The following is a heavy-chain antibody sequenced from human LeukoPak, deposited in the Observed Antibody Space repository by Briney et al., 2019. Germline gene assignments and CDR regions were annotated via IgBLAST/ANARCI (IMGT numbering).Heavy chain of an antibody. Sequence: GSLRLSCAASGFTFSSYAMSWVRQAPGEVLEWVSAIRGCGGSTYYADSVKGRFTLSSDHFKNTLYLQMNSLGAEGAAVYFCAEERHFCVGDCYTRWFDPSGEGSPVSASS. V-gene: IGHV3-23*01. CDR2: IRGCGGST. CDR3: AEERHFCVGDCYTRWFDP. J-gene: IGHJ5*01. D-gene: IGHD2-21*01. CDR1: GFTFSSYA.